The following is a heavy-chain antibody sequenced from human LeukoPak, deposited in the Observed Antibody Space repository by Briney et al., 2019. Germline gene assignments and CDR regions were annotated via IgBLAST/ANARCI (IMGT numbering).Heavy chain of an antibody. V-gene: IGHV4-39*01. D-gene: IGHD6-25*01. CDR3: ARRIAAAYDAFDI. J-gene: IGHJ3*02. CDR2: IYYSGST. Sequence: SETLSLTCTVSGGSISSSSYYWGWIRQPPGKGLEWIGSIYYSGSTYYNPSLKSRVTISVDTSKNQFSLKLSSVTAADTAVYYCARRIAAAYDAFDIWGQGTMVTVSS. CDR1: GGSISSSSYY.